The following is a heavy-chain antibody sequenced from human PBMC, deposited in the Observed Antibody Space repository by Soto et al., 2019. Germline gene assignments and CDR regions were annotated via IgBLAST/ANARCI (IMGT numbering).Heavy chain of an antibody. J-gene: IGHJ6*01. CDR2: IIPIFGTA. D-gene: IGHD3-3*01. CDR3: ARGIGITIFGVVTLPAYMDV. V-gene: IGHV1-69*13. Sequence: SVKVSCKASGGTFSSYAISWVRQAPGQGLEWMGGIIPIFGTANYAQKFQGRVTITADESTSTAYMELSSLRSEDTAVYYCARGIGITIFGVVTLPAYMDVWGQGPTVTVSS. CDR1: GGTFSSYA.